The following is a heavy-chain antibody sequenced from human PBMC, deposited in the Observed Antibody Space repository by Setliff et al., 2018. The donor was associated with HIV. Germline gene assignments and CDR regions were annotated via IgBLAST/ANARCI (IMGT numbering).Heavy chain of an antibody. CDR2: MNPNSGDT. D-gene: IGHD2-2*01. CDR3: ARWVPYWSTTSRYHWLFHYMDV. V-gene: IGHV1-8*02. J-gene: IGHJ6*03. CDR1: GYTFTSCD. Sequence: SVKVSCKASGYTFTSCDIHWVRQATGQGLEWMGWMNPNSGDTGYAQKFQGRVSMTRNTSTGTAYMELSSLRSEDTAVYYCARWVPYWSTTSRYHWLFHYMDVWGKGTTVTVSS.